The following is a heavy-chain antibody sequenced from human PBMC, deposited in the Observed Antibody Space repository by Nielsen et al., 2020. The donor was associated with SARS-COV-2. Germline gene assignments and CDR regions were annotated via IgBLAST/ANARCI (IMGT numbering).Heavy chain of an antibody. J-gene: IGHJ6*02. D-gene: IGHD2-2*01. CDR1: GFTFSSYE. V-gene: IGHV3-48*03. CDR2: MSSSGNKI. CDR3: AKTGDYFVVVPTATLDV. Sequence: GESLKISCVAFGFTFSSYEMNWVRQAPGKGLERVSKMSSSGNKIHYADSVEGRFTISRDNARNSLYLQMNSLRAEDTAVYYCAKTGDYFVVVPTATLDVWGRGTTVTVSS.